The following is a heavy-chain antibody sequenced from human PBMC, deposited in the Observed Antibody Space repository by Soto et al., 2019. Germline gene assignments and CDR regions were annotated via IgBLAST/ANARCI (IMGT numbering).Heavy chain of an antibody. Sequence: SVKVACKASGGTFSSYAISWVRQAPGQGLEWMGGIIPIFGTANYAQKFQGRVTITADKSTSTAYMELSSLRSEDTAVYYCARLIWRGDPDYWGQGTMVTVAS. CDR3: ARLIWRGDPDY. V-gene: IGHV1-69*06. CDR2: IIPIFGTA. J-gene: IGHJ4*02. D-gene: IGHD3-3*01. CDR1: GGTFSSYA.